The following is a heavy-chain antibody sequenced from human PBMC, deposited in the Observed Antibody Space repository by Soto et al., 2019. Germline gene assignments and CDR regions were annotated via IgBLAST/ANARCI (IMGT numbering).Heavy chain of an antibody. D-gene: IGHD3-3*01. V-gene: IGHV6-1*01. CDR3: ARDRYDFWSGYPTYNWFDP. Sequence: SQTLSLTCAISGDSVSSNSAAWNWIRQSPSRGLEWLGRTYYRSKWYNDYAVSVKSRITINPDTSKNQFFLQLNSVTPEDTAVYYCARDRYDFWSGYPTYNWFDPWGQGTLVTVSS. CDR1: GDSVSSNSAA. CDR2: TYYRSKWYN. J-gene: IGHJ5*02.